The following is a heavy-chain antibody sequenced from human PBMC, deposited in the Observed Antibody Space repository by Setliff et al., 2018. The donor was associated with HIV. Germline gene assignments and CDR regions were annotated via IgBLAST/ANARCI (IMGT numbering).Heavy chain of an antibody. CDR1: GGSFSGYY. V-gene: IGHV4-34*01. CDR3: ARTDSSGYAADY. D-gene: IGHD3-22*01. Sequence: KTSETLSLTCAVYGGSFSGYYWSWIRQPPGKGLEWIGEINHSGSTNYNPSLKSRVTISVDTSKNQFSLKLSSVTAADTAVYYCARTDSSGYAADYWGQGTLVTVSS. J-gene: IGHJ4*02. CDR2: INHSGST.